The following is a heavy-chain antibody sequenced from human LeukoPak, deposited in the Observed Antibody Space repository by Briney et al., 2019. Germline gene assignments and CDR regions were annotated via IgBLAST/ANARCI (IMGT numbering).Heavy chain of an antibody. Sequence: GGSLRLSCAASGFTFSNAWMSWVRQAPGKGLEWVGRIKSKTDGGTTDYAAPVKGRFTISRDDSKNTLYLQMNSLKTEDTVVYYCTTGYCSSTSCYSYYFDYWGQGTLVTVSS. J-gene: IGHJ4*02. CDR2: IKSKTDGGTT. CDR3: TTGYCSSTSCYSYYFDY. V-gene: IGHV3-15*01. D-gene: IGHD2-2*02. CDR1: GFTFSNAW.